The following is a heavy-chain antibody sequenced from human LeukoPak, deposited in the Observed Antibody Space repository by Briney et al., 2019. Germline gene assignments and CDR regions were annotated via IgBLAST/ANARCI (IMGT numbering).Heavy chain of an antibody. V-gene: IGHV1-46*01. CDR1: GYTFTKSDY. CDR3: ARGPTDMDLDY. D-gene: IGHD3/OR15-3a*01. Sequence: GASVKVSCKSSGYTFTKSDYIHWVRQAPGQGLEWMGIINPSDGTTFYAQKFQGRVTLTRDTSTNTVFMELSSLRSDDTAVFYCARGPTDMDLDYWGQGSLVTVSS. J-gene: IGHJ4*02. CDR2: INPSDGTT.